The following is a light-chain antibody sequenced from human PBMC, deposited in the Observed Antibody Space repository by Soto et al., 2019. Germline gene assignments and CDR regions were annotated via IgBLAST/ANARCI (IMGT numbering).Light chain of an antibody. V-gene: IGKV3-20*01. CDR1: RGISSSN. J-gene: IGKJ1*01. CDR2: GAS. Sequence: LTQSPSSLSASVGDRVTITCQASRGISSSNLAWYQQKPGQAPRLLIYGASSRATGIPDRFSGSGSGTDFTLTISRLEPEDFAVYYCQQYGSSPWTFGQGTKV. CDR3: QQYGSSPWT.